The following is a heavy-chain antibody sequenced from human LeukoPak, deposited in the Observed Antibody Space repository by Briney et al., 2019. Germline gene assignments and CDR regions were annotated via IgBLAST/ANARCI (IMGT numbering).Heavy chain of an antibody. CDR1: GGSISSSSYY. J-gene: IGHJ4*02. Sequence: SETLSLTCTVSGGSISSSSYYWGWIRQPPGRGLEWIGSIYYSGSTYYNPSLKSRVTISVDTSKNQFSLKLSSVTAADTAVYYCAGQIAAAPDYWGQGTLVTVSS. V-gene: IGHV4-39*01. CDR2: IYYSGST. D-gene: IGHD6-13*01. CDR3: AGQIAAAPDY.